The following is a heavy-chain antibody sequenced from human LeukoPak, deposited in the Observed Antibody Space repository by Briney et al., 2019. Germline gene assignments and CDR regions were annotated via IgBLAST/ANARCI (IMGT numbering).Heavy chain of an antibody. Sequence: ASVKVSCKASGYTFTNYYIHWVRQAPGQGLEWMGIINPGGRSTSYAQKFQGRVTMTRDTSTSTVYMELSSLRSEDTAMYYCASAAYWEAWFDPWGQGTLVTVSS. CDR1: GYTFTNYY. CDR3: ASAAYWEAWFDP. CDR2: INPGGRST. V-gene: IGHV1-46*01. D-gene: IGHD1-26*01. J-gene: IGHJ5*02.